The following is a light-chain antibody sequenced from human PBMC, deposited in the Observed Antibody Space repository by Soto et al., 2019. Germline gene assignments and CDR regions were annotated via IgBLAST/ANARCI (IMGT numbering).Light chain of an antibody. CDR2: GAS. CDR3: QQYNNWYT. J-gene: IGKJ2*01. Sequence: EVGLTQSPVTFSVSPGERATLSCRASQSVSNNLAWSQQKPGQAPRLLIYGASTRATGIPARFSGSWSRTEFTLTISTLQSEDFAVYYCQQYNNWYTLGQGTKLEIK. V-gene: IGKV3-15*01. CDR1: QSVSNN.